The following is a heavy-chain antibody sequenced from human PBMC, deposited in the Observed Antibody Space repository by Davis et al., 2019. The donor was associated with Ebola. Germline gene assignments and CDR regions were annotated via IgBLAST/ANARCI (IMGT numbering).Heavy chain of an antibody. J-gene: IGHJ5*02. CDR1: GYSISSGYY. CDR3: AGCIAAAGTGFDP. Sequence: PSETLSLTCTVSGYSISSGYYWGWIRQPPGKGLEWIGSIYHSGSTYYNPSLKSRVTISVDTSKNQFSLKLSSVTAADTAVYYCAGCIAAAGTGFDPWGQGTLVTVSS. CDR2: IYHSGST. V-gene: IGHV4-38-2*02. D-gene: IGHD6-13*01.